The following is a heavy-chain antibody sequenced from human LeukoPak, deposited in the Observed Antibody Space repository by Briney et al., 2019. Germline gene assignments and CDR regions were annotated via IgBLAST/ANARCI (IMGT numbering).Heavy chain of an antibody. CDR2: IYYSGST. D-gene: IGHD6-6*01. Sequence: SETLPLTCTVSGGSISSSSYYWGWIRQPPGKGLEWIGSIYYSGSTYYNPSLKSRVTISVDTSKNQFSLKLSSVTAADTAVYYCARPADSSSGDFDYWGQGTLVTVSS. J-gene: IGHJ4*02. V-gene: IGHV4-39*01. CDR3: ARPADSSSGDFDY. CDR1: GGSISSSSYY.